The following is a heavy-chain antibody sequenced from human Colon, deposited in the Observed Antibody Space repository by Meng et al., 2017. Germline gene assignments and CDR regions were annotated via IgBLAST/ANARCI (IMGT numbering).Heavy chain of an antibody. CDR1: GFTFSNYW. CDR2: IKEDASEE. D-gene: IGHD3-3*01. J-gene: IGHJ4*02. V-gene: IGHV3-7*01. Sequence: GESLKISCAASGFTFSNYWMTWVRQAPGKGLEWVANIKEDASEEYYVDSVQGRFTIFRDNAKNSLYLQMNSLRAEDTAIYYCVGGSGYYIHWGQGTLVTVSS. CDR3: VGGSGYYIH.